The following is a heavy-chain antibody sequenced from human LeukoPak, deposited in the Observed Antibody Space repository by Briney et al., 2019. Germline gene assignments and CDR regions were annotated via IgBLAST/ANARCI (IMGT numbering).Heavy chain of an antibody. V-gene: IGHV3-9*01. CDR3: ARVQGLKADLRGLGDY. Sequence: GGSLRLSCAASGFTFDDYAMHWVRQAPGKGLEWVSGISWNSGSIGYADSVKGRFTISRDNSKNTLYLQMDSLRAEDTAVYYCARVQGLKADLRGLGDYWGQGTLVTVSS. CDR1: GFTFDDYA. CDR2: ISWNSGSI. J-gene: IGHJ4*02. D-gene: IGHD3-16*01.